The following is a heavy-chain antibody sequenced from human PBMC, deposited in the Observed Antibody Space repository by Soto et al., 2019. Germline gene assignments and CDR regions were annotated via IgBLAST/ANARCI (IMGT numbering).Heavy chain of an antibody. Sequence: ASVKVSCKASGYTFTGYYMHWVRQAPGQGLEWMGWINPNSGGTNYAQKFQGRVTMTRDTSISTAYMELSRLRSDDTAVYYCARDWSGDFWNGMDVWGQGTTVTVSS. CDR1: GYTFTGYY. CDR2: INPNSGGT. V-gene: IGHV1-2*02. D-gene: IGHD3-3*01. CDR3: ARDWSGDFWNGMDV. J-gene: IGHJ6*02.